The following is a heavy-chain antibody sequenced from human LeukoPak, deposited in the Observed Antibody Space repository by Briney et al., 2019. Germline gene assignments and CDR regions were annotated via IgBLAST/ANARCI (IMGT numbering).Heavy chain of an antibody. J-gene: IGHJ4*02. V-gene: IGHV1-69*04. CDR1: GGTFSSYA. Sequence: SVKVSCKASGGTFSSYAISWVRQAPGQGLEWMGRIIPILGIANYAQKFQGRVTITADKSTSTAYMELSSLRSEDTAVYYCARYRSSPPGGFDYWGQGTLVTVSS. D-gene: IGHD6-6*01. CDR3: ARYRSSPPGGFDY. CDR2: IIPILGIA.